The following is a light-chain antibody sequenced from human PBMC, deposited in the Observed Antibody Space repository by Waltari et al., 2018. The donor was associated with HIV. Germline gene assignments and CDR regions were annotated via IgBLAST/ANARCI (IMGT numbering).Light chain of an antibody. CDR1: QDIRND. V-gene: IGKV1-8*01. Sequence: AIRMTQSPSSLSASVGDRVTITCRASQDIRNDLAWYQQKPGKVPRLLISSASTLQSGVPSRFSGSGSGTEFTLTIGCLQSEDPATYYCQQFHNHPSTFAQGTKVEIK. J-gene: IGKJ1*01. CDR2: SAS. CDR3: QQFHNHPST.